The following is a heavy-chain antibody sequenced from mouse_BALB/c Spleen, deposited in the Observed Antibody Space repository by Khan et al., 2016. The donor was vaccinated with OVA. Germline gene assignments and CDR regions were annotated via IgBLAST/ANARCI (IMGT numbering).Heavy chain of an antibody. V-gene: IGHV1-9*01. CDR2: ILPGSNNT. J-gene: IGHJ1*01. Sequence: QIQLVQSGAELMKPGASVKISCKATGYTFSSYWIEWVKQRPGHGLEWIGEILPGSNNTNYNEKFKGKATFTADTSSNTAYMQLSGLTSEDSAVYYCAKYGNHWYFDVWGEGTTVTVSS. CDR3: AKYGNHWYFDV. D-gene: IGHD2-10*02. CDR1: GYTFSSYW.